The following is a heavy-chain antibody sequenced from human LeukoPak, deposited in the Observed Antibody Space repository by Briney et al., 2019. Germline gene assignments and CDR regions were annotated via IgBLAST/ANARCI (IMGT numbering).Heavy chain of an antibody. CDR1: GFTFSNYG. CDR2: IRYDGGNK. V-gene: IGHV3-30*02. J-gene: IGHJ4*02. D-gene: IGHD3-10*01. CDR3: AREYYGDFYDY. Sequence: GGSLRLSCAASGFTFSNYGMHWVRQAPGKGLEWVSFIRYDGGNKYYADSVKGRFTISRDNSKNTLYLQMNSLRAEDTAVYYCAREYYGDFYDYWGQGTLVTVSS.